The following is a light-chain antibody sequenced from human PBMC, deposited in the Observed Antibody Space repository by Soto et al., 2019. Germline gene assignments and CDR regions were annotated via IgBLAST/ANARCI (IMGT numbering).Light chain of an antibody. V-gene: IGKV3-20*01. Sequence: EIVLTQSPGTLSLSPGERATLSCRASQSVYNNYLAWYQQKPGQTPRLLVNGASNRATGIPDRFSGGGSGTDFTLTISSLEPEDFAVYYCQQYGLPPHSFGQGTRVGIK. CDR1: QSVYNNY. J-gene: IGKJ2*01. CDR2: GAS. CDR3: QQYGLPPHS.